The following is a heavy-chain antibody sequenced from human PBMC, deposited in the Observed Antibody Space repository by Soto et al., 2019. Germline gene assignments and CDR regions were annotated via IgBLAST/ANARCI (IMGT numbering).Heavy chain of an antibody. D-gene: IGHD3-22*01. CDR2: SGGAGSNI. V-gene: IGHV3-23*01. J-gene: IGHJ6*02. CDR3: ALFFLCRNGVYDPLYI. CDR1: AVMPSQGA. Sequence: LRDSKAASAVMPSQGAKTVCRLPPEKKEEWVSVSGGAGSNIYYADSVEGRFTVSRDDSKNTLYLRMDSLRVEDTAVYYCALFFLCRNGVYDPLYISGRGTTVIVSS.